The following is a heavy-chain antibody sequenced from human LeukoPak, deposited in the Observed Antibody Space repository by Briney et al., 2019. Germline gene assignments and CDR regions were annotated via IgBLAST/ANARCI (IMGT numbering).Heavy chain of an antibody. D-gene: IGHD5-18*01. Sequence: SETLSLTCTVSGGSISSYYWSWIRQPPGKELEWIGYIYYSGSTNYNPSLKSRVTISVDTSKNQFSLKLSSVTAADTAVYYCARDDGYSYGGYYYYGMDVWGQGTTVTVSS. CDR2: IYYSGST. J-gene: IGHJ6*02. CDR1: GGSISSYY. V-gene: IGHV4-59*01. CDR3: ARDDGYSYGGYYYYGMDV.